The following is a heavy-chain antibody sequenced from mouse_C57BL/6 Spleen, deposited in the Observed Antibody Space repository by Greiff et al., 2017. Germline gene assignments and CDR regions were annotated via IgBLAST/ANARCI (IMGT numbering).Heavy chain of an antibody. D-gene: IGHD2-4*01. CDR3: ARDYDYDGYAMDY. V-gene: IGHV1-54*01. CDR1: GYAFTNSL. Sequence: QVQLQQSGAELVRPGTSVKVSCKASGYAFTNSLIEWVKQRPGQGLEWLGVLNPGSGGTNYNEKFKGKATLTADKSSSTAYMQLSSLTSEDSAVYFCARDYDYDGYAMDYWGQGTSVTVSS. CDR2: LNPGSGGT. J-gene: IGHJ4*01.